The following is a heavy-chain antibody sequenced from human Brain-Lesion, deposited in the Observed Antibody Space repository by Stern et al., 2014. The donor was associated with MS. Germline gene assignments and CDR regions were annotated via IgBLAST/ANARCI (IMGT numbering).Heavy chain of an antibody. CDR2: IYYSGRT. V-gene: IGHV4-39*01. CDR3: GVGVITMDYFDY. J-gene: IGHJ4*02. Sequence: QVQLQESGPGLVKPSETLSLTCTVSGGSISTSTYYWGWVRQPPGKGLEWIGNIYYSGRTYYNPPLPGRVTISLATSNNQFSLRLSSVTAADTAMYYCGVGVITMDYFDYWGQGTLVTVSS. CDR1: GGSISTSTYY. D-gene: IGHD3-3*01.